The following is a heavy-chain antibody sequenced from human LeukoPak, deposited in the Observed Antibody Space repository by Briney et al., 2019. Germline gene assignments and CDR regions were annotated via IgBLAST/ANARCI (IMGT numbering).Heavy chain of an antibody. CDR2: INHSGST. D-gene: IGHD3-10*01. CDR3: ARAGAYYYGMDV. V-gene: IGHV4-34*01. Sequence: GSLRLSCAASGFTFSSYAMSWIRQPPGKGLEWIGEINHSGSTNYNPSLKSRVTISVDTSKNQFSLKLSSVTAADTAVYYCARAGAYYYGMDVWGQGTTVTVSS. CDR1: GFTFSSYA. J-gene: IGHJ6*02.